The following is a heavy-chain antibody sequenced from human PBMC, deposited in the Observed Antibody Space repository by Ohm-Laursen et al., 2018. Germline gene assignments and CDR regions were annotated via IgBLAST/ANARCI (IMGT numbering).Heavy chain of an antibody. Sequence: GSLRLSCSASEFTFSSCAMSWVRQAPGKGLEWVSSISGSGDRTYYADSVKGRFTISRDNSKNMMYVQMNSLRAEDTAVYYCAKDVINMVRGAMGYWGQGTLVTVSS. CDR3: AKDVINMVRGAMGY. D-gene: IGHD3-10*01. V-gene: IGHV3-23*01. J-gene: IGHJ4*02. CDR1: EFTFSSCA. CDR2: ISGSGDRT.